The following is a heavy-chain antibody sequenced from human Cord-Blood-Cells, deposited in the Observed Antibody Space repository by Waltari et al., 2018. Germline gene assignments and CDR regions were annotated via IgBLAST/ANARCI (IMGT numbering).Heavy chain of an antibody. Sequence: QVQLVQSGAEVKKPGASVKISCKASGYTFTSYYMHWVRQAPGQGLEWMGIINPSGGSTSYAQKFQGRVTMTRDTSTSTVYMELSSLRSEDTAVYYCASRGRDWYFDLWGRGTLVTVSS. CDR3: ASRGRDWYFDL. CDR2: INPSGGST. V-gene: IGHV1-46*01. J-gene: IGHJ2*01. CDR1: GYTFTSYY. D-gene: IGHD3-10*01.